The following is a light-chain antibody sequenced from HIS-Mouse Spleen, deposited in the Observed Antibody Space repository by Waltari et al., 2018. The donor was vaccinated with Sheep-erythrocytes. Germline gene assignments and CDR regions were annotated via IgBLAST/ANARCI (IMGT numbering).Light chain of an antibody. Sequence: QSALTQPPSASGSPGQSVTISCTGTSSDVGGYNYVSWYQQHPGKAPKLMIYDVSNRPSGVATRFSGSKSGNTASLTISGLQAEDEADYYCSSYTSSSTPWVFGGGTKLTVL. CDR1: SSDVGGYNY. V-gene: IGLV2-14*03. CDR2: DVS. J-gene: IGLJ3*02. CDR3: SSYTSSSTPWV.